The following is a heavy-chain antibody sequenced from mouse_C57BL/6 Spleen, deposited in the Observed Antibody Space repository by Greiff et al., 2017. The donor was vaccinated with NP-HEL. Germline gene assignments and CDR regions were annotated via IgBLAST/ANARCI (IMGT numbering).Heavy chain of an antibody. Sequence: VQLQQSGPELVKPGASVKISCKASGYTFTDYYMNWVKQSHGKSLEWIGDINPNNGGTSYNQKFKGKATLTVDKSSSTAYMELRSLTSEDSAVYYCARSGGSRGYAMDYWGQGTSVTVSS. J-gene: IGHJ4*01. V-gene: IGHV1-26*01. D-gene: IGHD1-1*01. CDR1: GYTFTDYY. CDR3: ARSGGSRGYAMDY. CDR2: INPNNGGT.